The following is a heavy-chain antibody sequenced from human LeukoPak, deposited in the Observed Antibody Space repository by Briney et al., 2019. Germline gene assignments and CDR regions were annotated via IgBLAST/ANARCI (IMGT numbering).Heavy chain of an antibody. Sequence: GGSLRLSCAASGFTFSSYAMSWVRQAPGKGLEWVSTISRSGVATYYANSVKGRFTISRDNSKNTVYLQMNSLRAEDTAIYYCAKHSHDGSAPYYEVQLDYWGQGTLVTVSS. CDR3: AKHSHDGSAPYYEVQLDY. CDR1: GFTFSSYA. V-gene: IGHV3-23*01. CDR2: ISRSGVAT. D-gene: IGHD3-22*01. J-gene: IGHJ4*02.